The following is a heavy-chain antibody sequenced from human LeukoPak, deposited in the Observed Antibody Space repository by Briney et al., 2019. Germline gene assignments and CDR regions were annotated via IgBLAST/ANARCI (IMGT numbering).Heavy chain of an antibody. V-gene: IGHV3-23*01. CDR1: GFTFSSYW. CDR2: IRGSGGST. J-gene: IGHJ6*02. CDR3: AKDMGYFTGMDV. Sequence: GGSLRLSCAASGFTFSSYWMSWVRQAPGKGLEWVSLIRGSGGSTYYADSVRGRFTISRYNSKNTLYLQMNSLRAEDTAVYYCAKDMGYFTGMDVWGQGTTVTVSS. D-gene: IGHD2-8*01.